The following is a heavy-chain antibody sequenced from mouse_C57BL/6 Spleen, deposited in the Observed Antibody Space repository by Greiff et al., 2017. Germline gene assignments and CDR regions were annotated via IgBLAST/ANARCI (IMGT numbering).Heavy chain of an antibody. CDR3: ARSGAAQATGFAY. J-gene: IGHJ3*01. V-gene: IGHV1-54*01. CDR1: GYAFTNYL. Sequence: QVQLLQSGAELVRPGTSVKVSCKASGYAFTNYLLEWVKQRPGQGLEWIGVIKPGSGGTNYNEQFKGKATLTADKSSSTAYLQLSSLTSEDSAVYFCARSGAAQATGFAYWGQGTLVTVSA. CDR2: IKPGSGGT. D-gene: IGHD3-2*02.